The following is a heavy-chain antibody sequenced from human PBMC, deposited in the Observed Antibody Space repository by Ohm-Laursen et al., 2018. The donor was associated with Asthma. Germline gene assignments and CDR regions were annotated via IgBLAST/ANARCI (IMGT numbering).Heavy chain of an antibody. Sequence: GESLKISCKGSGYSFTSYWISWVRQMPGKGLEWMGRIDPSDSYTNYSPSFQGHVTISADKSISTAYLQWSSLKASDTAMYYCARRARADFRYYYYGMDVWGQGTTVTVSS. D-gene: IGHD3-3*01. J-gene: IGHJ6*02. CDR2: IDPSDSYT. CDR3: ARRARADFRYYYYGMDV. V-gene: IGHV5-10-1*01. CDR1: GYSFTSYW.